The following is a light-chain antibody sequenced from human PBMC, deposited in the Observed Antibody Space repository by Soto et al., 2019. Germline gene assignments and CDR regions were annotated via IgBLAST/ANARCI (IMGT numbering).Light chain of an antibody. J-gene: IGLJ3*02. CDR2: EVT. Sequence: QSALTQPASVSGSPGQSITISCTGTSSDVGGYDYVSWYQQHPGKAPKLIIYEVTDRPSGVSNRFSGSQSGNTASLTISGLQAEDEADYYCSSYTSSNFWVFGGGTKLTVL. CDR1: SSDVGGYDY. CDR3: SSYTSSNFWV. V-gene: IGLV2-14*01.